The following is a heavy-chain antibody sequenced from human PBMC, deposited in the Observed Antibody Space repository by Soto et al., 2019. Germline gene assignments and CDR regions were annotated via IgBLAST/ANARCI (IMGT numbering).Heavy chain of an antibody. V-gene: IGHV1-69*01. J-gene: IGHJ4*02. CDR2: IIPIFGTA. CDR1: GGTFSSYA. D-gene: IGHD2-15*01. CDR3: ASSLGYCSGGSCYGEEGH. Sequence: QVQLVQSGAEVKKPGSSVKVSCKASGGTFSSYAISWVRQAPGQGLEWMGGIIPIFGTANYAQKFQGRVTITADESTSTAYKELSSLRSEDTAVYYCASSLGYCSGGSCYGEEGHWGQGTLVTVSS.